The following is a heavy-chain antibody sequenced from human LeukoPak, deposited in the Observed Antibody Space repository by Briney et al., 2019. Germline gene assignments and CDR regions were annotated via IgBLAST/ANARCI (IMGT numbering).Heavy chain of an antibody. CDR2: IYYSGST. CDR1: GGSISNGGYY. J-gene: IGHJ5*02. Sequence: SQTLSLTCTVSGGSISNGGYYWSWIRQHPGKGLEWIGYIYYSGSTYYNPSPKSRVTISVDTSKNQFSLKLSSVTAADTAVYYCARAPPTDYGDPGWFDPWGQGTLVTVSS. CDR3: ARAPPTDYGDPGWFDP. D-gene: IGHD4-17*01. V-gene: IGHV4-31*03.